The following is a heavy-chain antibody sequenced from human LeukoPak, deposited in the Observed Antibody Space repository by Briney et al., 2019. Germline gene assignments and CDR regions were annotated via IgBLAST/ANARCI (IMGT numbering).Heavy chain of an antibody. Sequence: SETLSLTCTVSGGSISSYHWGWVRQPPGKGLEWIGSIYYSGNTYYNPSLKSRVTISVDTSKNQFSLKLSSVTAADTAVYYCARGAVTMIAAYFDLWGRGTLVTVSS. V-gene: IGHV4-39*07. CDR3: ARGAVTMIAAYFDL. D-gene: IGHD3-22*01. CDR1: GGSISSYH. CDR2: IYYSGNT. J-gene: IGHJ2*01.